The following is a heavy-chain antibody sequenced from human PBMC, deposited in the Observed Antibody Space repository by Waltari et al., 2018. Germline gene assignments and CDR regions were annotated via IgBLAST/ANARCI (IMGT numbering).Heavy chain of an antibody. J-gene: IGHJ5*02. CDR2: MNPNSGNT. D-gene: IGHD3-10*01. CDR3: ARGAMVRGVIYSNWFDP. V-gene: IGHV1-8*01. Sequence: QVQLVQSGAEVKKPWASVQVSCKASGYTFTSYDMNWVRQAPGQGLEWLGWMNPNSGNTGYAQKFQGRVTMTRNTSISTAYMELSSLRSEDTAVYYCARGAMVRGVIYSNWFDPWGQGTLVTVSS. CDR1: GYTFTSYD.